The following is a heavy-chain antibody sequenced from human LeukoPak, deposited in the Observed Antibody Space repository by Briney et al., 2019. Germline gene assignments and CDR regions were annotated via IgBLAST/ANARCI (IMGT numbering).Heavy chain of an antibody. J-gene: IGHJ3*02. CDR2: INHSGST. CDR1: GGSFSGYY. CDR3: ARGGPPYSYGYKNDAFDI. V-gene: IGHV4-34*01. Sequence: KPSETLSLTCAVYGGSFSGYYWSWIRQPPGKGLEWIGEINHSGSTNYNPSLKSRVTISVDTSKNQFSLKLSSVTAADTAVYYCARGGPPYSYGYKNDAFDIWGQGTMVTVSS. D-gene: IGHD5-18*01.